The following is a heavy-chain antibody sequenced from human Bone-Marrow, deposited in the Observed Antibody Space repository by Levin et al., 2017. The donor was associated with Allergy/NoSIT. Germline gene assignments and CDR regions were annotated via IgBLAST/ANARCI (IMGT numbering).Heavy chain of an antibody. Sequence: PSETLSLTCAISGDSVSRNSVTWDWIRQSPSRGLEWLGRTYYKSEWRNDYAVSVRSRITITPDTSKNQFSLHLNSVTPEDTALYYCTRRTNPSMAFDLWGQGTMVTVSS. CDR3: TRRTNPSMAFDL. CDR2: TYYKSEWRN. V-gene: IGHV6-1*01. CDR1: GDSVSRNSVT. J-gene: IGHJ3*01. D-gene: IGHD2/OR15-2a*01.